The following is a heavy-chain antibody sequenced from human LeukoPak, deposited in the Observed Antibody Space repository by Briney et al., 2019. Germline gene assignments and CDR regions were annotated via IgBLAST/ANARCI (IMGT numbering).Heavy chain of an antibody. D-gene: IGHD3-22*01. CDR3: ARGDDYYDSSGYYPSFDY. CDR2: IYYSGST. J-gene: IGHJ4*02. CDR1: GGSTSSYY. Sequence: PSETLSLTCTVSGGSTSSYYWSWIRQPPGKGLEWIGYIYYSGSTNYNPSLKSRVTISVDTSKNQFSLKLSSVTAADTAVYYCARGDDYYDSSGYYPSFDYWGQGTLVTVSS. V-gene: IGHV4-59*01.